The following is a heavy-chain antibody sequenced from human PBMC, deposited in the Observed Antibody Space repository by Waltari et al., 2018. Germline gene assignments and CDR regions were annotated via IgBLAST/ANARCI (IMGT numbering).Heavy chain of an antibody. CDR3: ARVATKTYSSPVPGRPYYYGMDV. CDR1: GFTFSRYW. Sequence: EEQLVESGGGLAQPGGSLRLSCAASGFTFSRYWMDGVRQAPGKGLVWVSRISSDGSTITYADSVKGRFTISRDNAKNTLYVQMNRLRAEDTAVYYCARVATKTYSSPVPGRPYYYGMDVWGQGTTVTVSS. V-gene: IGHV3-74*01. CDR2: ISSDGSTI. D-gene: IGHD3-22*01. J-gene: IGHJ6*02.